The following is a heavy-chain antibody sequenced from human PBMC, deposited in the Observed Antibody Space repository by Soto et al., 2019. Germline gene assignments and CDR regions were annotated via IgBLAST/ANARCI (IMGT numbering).Heavy chain of an antibody. CDR2: IWYDGSNK. V-gene: IGHV3-33*01. Sequence: QVQLVESGGGVVQPGRSLRLSCAASGFTFSSYGMHRVRQAPGKGLEWVAVIWYDGSNKYYADSVKGRFTISRDNSKNTLYLQMNSLRAEDTAVYYCARDGEIAVAGTGWFDPWGQGTLVTVSS. D-gene: IGHD6-19*01. J-gene: IGHJ5*02. CDR1: GFTFSSYG. CDR3: ARDGEIAVAGTGWFDP.